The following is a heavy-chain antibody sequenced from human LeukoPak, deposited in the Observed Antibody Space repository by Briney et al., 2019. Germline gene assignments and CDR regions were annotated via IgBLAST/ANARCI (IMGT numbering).Heavy chain of an antibody. CDR2: IYPGDSDT. CDR3: ARPSLRSSSSPAFDI. Sequence: GESLKISYKGSGYSFTSYWIGWVRQMPGKGLEWMGIIYPGDSDTRYSPSFQGQVTISADKSISTAYLQWSSLKASDTAMYYCARPSLRSSSSPAFDIWGQGTMVTVSS. J-gene: IGHJ3*02. V-gene: IGHV5-51*01. CDR1: GYSFTSYW. D-gene: IGHD6-6*01.